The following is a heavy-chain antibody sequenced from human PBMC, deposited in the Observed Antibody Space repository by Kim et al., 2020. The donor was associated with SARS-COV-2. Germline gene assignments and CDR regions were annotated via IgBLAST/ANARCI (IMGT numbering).Heavy chain of an antibody. CDR2: IYYSGST. CDR1: GGSISSSSYY. Sequence: SETLSLTCSVSGGSISSSSYYWGWIRQPPGKGLEWIGNIYYSGSTYYNPSLKSRVTISLDTSKNQFSLKLTSVTAADTAVYYCARGRSNWYVGPSSFDY. V-gene: IGHV4-39*01. CDR3: ARGRSNWYVGPSSFDY. D-gene: IGHD6-13*01. J-gene: IGHJ4*01.